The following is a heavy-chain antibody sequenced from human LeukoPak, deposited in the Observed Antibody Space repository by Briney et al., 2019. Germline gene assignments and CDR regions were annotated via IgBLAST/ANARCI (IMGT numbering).Heavy chain of an antibody. J-gene: IGHJ4*02. V-gene: IGHV1-8*01. Sequence: ASVKVSCKASGYTFTSYDINWVRNATGQGLEWMGWMNPNSGNTGYAQKFQGRVTMTRNTSISTAYMELSSLRSEDTAVYYCARSSPYYDFWSGYSPFDYWGQGTLVTVSS. CDR3: ARSSPYYDFWSGYSPFDY. CDR2: MNPNSGNT. D-gene: IGHD3-3*01. CDR1: GYTFTSYD.